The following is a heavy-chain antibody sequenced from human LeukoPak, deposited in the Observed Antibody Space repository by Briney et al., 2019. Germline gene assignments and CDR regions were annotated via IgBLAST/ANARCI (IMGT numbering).Heavy chain of an antibody. Sequence: GGSLRLSCVASGFTFSRSAMTWVRQAPGKGLEWVSTISASVRGSYYADSVNGRFTLSRDNSKDTLFLQMNSLGAEDTAIYYCAAGSGWYDYWGQGTLVTVSS. CDR1: GFTFSRSA. V-gene: IGHV3-23*01. CDR2: ISASVRGS. D-gene: IGHD6-19*01. CDR3: AAGSGWYDY. J-gene: IGHJ4*02.